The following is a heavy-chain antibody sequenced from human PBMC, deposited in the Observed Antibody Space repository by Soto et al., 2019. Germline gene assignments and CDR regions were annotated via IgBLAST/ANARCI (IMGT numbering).Heavy chain of an antibody. CDR1: GYTFTGYY. CDR3: ARAAPSGRIWTFDI. V-gene: IGHV1-2*04. D-gene: IGHD3-10*01. J-gene: IGHJ3*02. Sequence: ASVKVSCKASGYTFTGYYMHWVRQAPGQGLEWMGWINPNSGGTNYAQKFQGWVTMTRDTSISTAYMELSRLRSDDTAVYYCARAAPSGRIWTFDIWGQGTMVTVSS. CDR2: INPNSGGT.